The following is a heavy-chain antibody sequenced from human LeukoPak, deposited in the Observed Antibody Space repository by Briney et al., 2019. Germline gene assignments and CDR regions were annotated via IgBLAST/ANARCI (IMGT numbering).Heavy chain of an antibody. V-gene: IGHV4-61*01. CDR3: ARTFYSGFQTDFLDY. Sequence: RSSETLSLTCTVSGGSVSSGSYYWSWIRQPPGKGLEWIGYIYFSGSTKYRPSLKSRVTISIDTSKNQFSLKLSSVTAADTAVYYCARTFYSGFQTDFLDYWGQGILVTVSS. CDR2: IYFSGST. D-gene: IGHD3-10*01. CDR1: GGSVSSGSYY. J-gene: IGHJ4*02.